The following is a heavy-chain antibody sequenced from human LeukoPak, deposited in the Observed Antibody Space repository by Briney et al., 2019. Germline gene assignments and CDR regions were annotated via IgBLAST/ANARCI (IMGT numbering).Heavy chain of an antibody. Sequence: PGGSLRLSCAASGFTFSSYEMNWVRQAPGKGLEWASYISSSGSTIYYADSVKGRFTISRDNAKNSLYLQMNSLRAEDTAVYYCARDVPGYSSSWYFMGDYWGQGTLVTVSS. J-gene: IGHJ4*02. V-gene: IGHV3-48*03. CDR1: GFTFSSYE. CDR3: ARDVPGYSSSWYFMGDY. CDR2: ISSSGSTI. D-gene: IGHD6-13*01.